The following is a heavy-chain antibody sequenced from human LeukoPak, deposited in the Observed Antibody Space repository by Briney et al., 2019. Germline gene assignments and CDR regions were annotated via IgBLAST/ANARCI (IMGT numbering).Heavy chain of an antibody. D-gene: IGHD3-22*01. CDR2: IHPGDSDT. J-gene: IGHJ3*02. Sequence: GESLKISCKGSGYSFTSYWIGWVRQMPGKGLEWMGIIHPGDSDTRYSPSFQGQVTISADKSISTAYLQWSSLKASDTAMYYCAGYDSSGYRTVGAFDIWGQGTMVTVSS. CDR3: AGYDSSGYRTVGAFDI. V-gene: IGHV5-51*01. CDR1: GYSFTSYW.